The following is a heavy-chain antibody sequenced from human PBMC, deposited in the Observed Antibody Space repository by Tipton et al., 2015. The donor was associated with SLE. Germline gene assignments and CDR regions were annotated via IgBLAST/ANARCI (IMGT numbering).Heavy chain of an antibody. Sequence: TLSLTCTVSGGSISSYYWSWIRQPPGKGLEWIGYIYYSGSTNYNPSLKSRVTISVDTSKNQFSLKLSSVTAADTAVYYCAREGEQQLGYGYWGQGTLVTVSS. J-gene: IGHJ4*02. CDR2: IYYSGST. CDR1: GGSISSYY. CDR3: AREGEQQLGYGY. D-gene: IGHD6-13*01. V-gene: IGHV4-59*12.